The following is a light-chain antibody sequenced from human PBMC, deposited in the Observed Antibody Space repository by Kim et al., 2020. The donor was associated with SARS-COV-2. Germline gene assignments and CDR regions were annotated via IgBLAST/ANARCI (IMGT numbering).Light chain of an antibody. CDR2: SNK. J-gene: IGLJ3*02. CDR1: SSNIGSNT. Sequence: GQTVTISCSGSSSNIGSNTVNWYQQLPGTAPKLLIYSNKQRPSGVPDRFSGSKSGTSASLAISGLQSEDEADDYCAAWDDSLNGWVFGGGTQLTVL. CDR3: AAWDDSLNGWV. V-gene: IGLV1-44*01.